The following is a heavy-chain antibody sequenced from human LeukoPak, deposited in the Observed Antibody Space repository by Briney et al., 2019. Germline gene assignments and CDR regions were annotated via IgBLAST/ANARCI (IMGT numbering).Heavy chain of an antibody. Sequence: GGSLTLSRAASGFSFSLYSMTWLRQAPGKGLEWASSIRGSGAITYYTDSVKGPFTISRDNSKTTLHLQMSSLRAEDTAVYYCAKDVSRYGSGSYGFDPWGQGTRVTVSS. CDR1: GFSFSLYS. CDR2: IRGSGAIT. V-gene: IGHV3-23*01. J-gene: IGHJ5*02. D-gene: IGHD3-10*01. CDR3: AKDVSRYGSGSYGFDP.